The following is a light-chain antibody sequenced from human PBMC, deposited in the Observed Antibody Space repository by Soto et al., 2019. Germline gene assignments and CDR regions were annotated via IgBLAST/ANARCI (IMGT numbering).Light chain of an antibody. V-gene: IGKV3-15*01. CDR2: GAS. Sequence: VMTPSQATLSVSPVERATLSRRACQSVSSNLAWYQQKPGQAPRLLIYGASTRATGIPARFSGSGSGTEFTLPISSLQSEDFAVYYCQQYNNWLLTFGGGTKVDIK. CDR1: QSVSSN. J-gene: IGKJ4*01. CDR3: QQYNNWLLT.